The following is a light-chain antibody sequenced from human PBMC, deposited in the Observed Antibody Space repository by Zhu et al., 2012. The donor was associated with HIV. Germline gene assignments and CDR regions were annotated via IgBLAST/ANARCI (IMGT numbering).Light chain of an antibody. V-gene: IGKV3-20*01. CDR3: QQYGTSALT. CDR2: HAS. J-gene: IGKJ4*01. Sequence: EIVLTQSPGTLSLSPGERATLSCRASQSLGTNYLAWYQQKPGQPPRLLVYHASSRATGIPDRFRGSGSGTDFSLTISRLEPEDCAVYYCQQYGTSALTFGGGTKVEIK. CDR1: QSLGTNY.